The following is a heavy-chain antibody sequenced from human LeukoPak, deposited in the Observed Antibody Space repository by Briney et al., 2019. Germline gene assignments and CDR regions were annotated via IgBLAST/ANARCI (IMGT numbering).Heavy chain of an antibody. D-gene: IGHD4-17*01. CDR2: INPSGGST. CDR3: ARGGLGYGDYDLTGIFDC. J-gene: IGHJ4*02. Sequence: ASVKVSCKASGYTFTSYYMHWVRQAPGQGRGWMGIINPSGGSTSYAQKFQGRVTMTRDTSTSTVYMELSSLRSEDTAVYYCARGGLGYGDYDLTGIFDCWGQGTLVTVSS. CDR1: GYTFTSYY. V-gene: IGHV1-46*01.